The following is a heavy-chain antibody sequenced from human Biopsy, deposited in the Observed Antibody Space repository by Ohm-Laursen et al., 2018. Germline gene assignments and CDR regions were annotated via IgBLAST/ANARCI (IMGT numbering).Heavy chain of an antibody. D-gene: IGHD4-11*01. CDR3: ARDGKRWDYSTYFSWHFDL. V-gene: IGHV3-30*03. J-gene: IGHJ2*01. Sequence: SLRLSCAASGFTFTSYAVHWVRQAPGKGLEWVAVISYDGSGEYYADSLQGRFIISRDNPKNTVDLQMNSLRAEDTAVYFCARDGKRWDYSTYFSWHFDLWGRGTLVAVSS. CDR1: GFTFTSYA. CDR2: ISYDGSGE.